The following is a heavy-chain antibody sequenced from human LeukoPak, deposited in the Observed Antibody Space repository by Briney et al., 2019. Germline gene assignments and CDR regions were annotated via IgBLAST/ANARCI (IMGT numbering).Heavy chain of an antibody. V-gene: IGHV3-21*01. CDR1: GFTFSNYQ. Sequence: GGSLRLSCAASGFTFSNYQMNRVRQAPGKGLEWVSCISSSSSYIYYADSVKGRFTISRDNAKNSLFLQMNSLRAEDMAVYYCAREGYSYGYDHWGQGTLVTVSS. CDR3: AREGYSYGYDH. J-gene: IGHJ5*02. D-gene: IGHD5-18*01. CDR2: ISSSSSYI.